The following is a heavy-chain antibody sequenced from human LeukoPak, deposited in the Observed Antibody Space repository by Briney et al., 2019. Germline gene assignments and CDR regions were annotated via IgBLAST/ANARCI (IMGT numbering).Heavy chain of an antibody. CDR2: ISSKGQSD. V-gene: IGHV3-64D*06. CDR3: VTASPYSGLGD. Sequence: GGSLRLSCAASGFSFSSHVMHWVRQAPGKGLEYVSGISSKGQSDFYADSVMGRFTVSRDNTENTLWLQMSSLRVEDTAVYFCVTASPYSGLGDWGHGTLVIVSS. J-gene: IGHJ4*01. CDR1: GFSFSSHV. D-gene: IGHD3-16*01.